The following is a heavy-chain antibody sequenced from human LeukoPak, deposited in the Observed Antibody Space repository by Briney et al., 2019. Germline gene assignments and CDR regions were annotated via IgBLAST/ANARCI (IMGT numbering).Heavy chain of an antibody. Sequence: PGRTLRLFCAASGFTLPRHAKSCVPEAPGKGLECVASSAGSGGSTHYADSVKGRFTISRDNSQITVFLHMNSVRADDTAVYYCAQEHFDTSGYYSRFDNWGQGILVTVSS. CDR1: GFTLPRHA. D-gene: IGHD3-22*01. J-gene: IGHJ4*02. CDR3: AQEHFDTSGYYSRFDN. V-gene: IGHV3-23*01. CDR2: SAGSGGST.